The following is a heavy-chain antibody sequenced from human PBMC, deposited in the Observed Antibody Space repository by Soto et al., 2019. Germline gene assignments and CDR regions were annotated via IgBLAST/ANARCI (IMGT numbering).Heavy chain of an antibody. CDR1: GYTFTTFG. Sequence: AAVKVSCKASGYTFTTFGINWVRQAPGQGLEWMGWVSPYNGDTTYAQKVQGRVTMTTDTSTTTAYLELRSLRSDDTAVYYCAREVGHMDVWGQGTTVTVSS. CDR3: AREVGHMDV. J-gene: IGHJ6*02. CDR2: VSPYNGDT. D-gene: IGHD2-2*01. V-gene: IGHV1-18*04.